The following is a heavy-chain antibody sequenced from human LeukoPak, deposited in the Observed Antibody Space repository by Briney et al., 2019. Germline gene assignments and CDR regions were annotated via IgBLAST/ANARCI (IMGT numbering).Heavy chain of an antibody. Sequence: GGSLRLSCAASGFAFSSYNMNWVRQAPGKGLEWVSSISSSSSYIFYADSVKGRFTISRDNAKNSLYLQLNSLRAEDTAIYYCASLTRVDYWGQGTLVTVSS. D-gene: IGHD3-9*01. CDR3: ASLTRVDY. CDR1: GFAFSSYN. J-gene: IGHJ4*02. V-gene: IGHV3-21*01. CDR2: ISSSSSYI.